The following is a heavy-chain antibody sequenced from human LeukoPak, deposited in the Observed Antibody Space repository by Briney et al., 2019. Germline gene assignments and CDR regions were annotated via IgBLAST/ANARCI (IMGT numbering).Heavy chain of an antibody. CDR3: AKYPQLAYLDL. CDR1: GFTFSSYA. V-gene: IGHV3-23*01. D-gene: IGHD6-13*01. CDR2: ISASGDST. Sequence: GGSLRLSCAAPGFTFSSYAMSWVRQAPGKGLEWVSGISASGDSTYYADSVKGRFSISRDNSKNTLNLQMNSLRAEDTAVYYCAKYPQLAYLDLWGQGTLVAVSS. J-gene: IGHJ4*02.